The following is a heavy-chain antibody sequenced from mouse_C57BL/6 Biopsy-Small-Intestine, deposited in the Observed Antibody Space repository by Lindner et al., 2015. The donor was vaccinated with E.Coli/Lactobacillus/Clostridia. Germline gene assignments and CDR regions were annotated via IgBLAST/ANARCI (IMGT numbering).Heavy chain of an antibody. CDR3: ARTIMIFGISVLSYYFDS. Sequence: SVKVSCKASGYTFTNYGLSWVRQAPGRGLEWVGWISGGSGHSDSAQSLQGRVTMTTDTSTSTAYMEIRSLRSDDTAVYYCARTIMIFGISVLSYYFDSWGQGTLVTVSS. CDR2: ISGGSGHS. CDR1: GYTFTNYG. D-gene: IGHD2-4*01. J-gene: IGHJ2*01. V-gene: IGHV1-63*02.